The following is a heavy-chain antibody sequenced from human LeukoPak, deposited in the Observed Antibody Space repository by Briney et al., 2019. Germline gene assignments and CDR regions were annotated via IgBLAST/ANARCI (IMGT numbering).Heavy chain of an antibody. CDR2: ISYDGSNK. CDR3: AKGYCSSTSCPPYFDY. D-gene: IGHD2-2*01. J-gene: IGHJ4*02. Sequence: GGSLRLSCAASGFTFSSYGMHWVRQAPGKGLEWVAVISYDGSNKYYADSVKSRFTISRDNSKNTLYLQMNSLRAEDTAVYYCAKGYCSSTSCPPYFDYWGQGTLVTVSS. CDR1: GFTFSSYG. V-gene: IGHV3-30*18.